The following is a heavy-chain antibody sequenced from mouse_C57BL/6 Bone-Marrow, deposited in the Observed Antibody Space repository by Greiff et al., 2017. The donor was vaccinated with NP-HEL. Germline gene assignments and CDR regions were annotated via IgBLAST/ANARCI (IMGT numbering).Heavy chain of an antibody. CDR1: GFTFSSYA. CDR3: ARDVVTTVVYWYFDV. Sequence: EVKLVESGGGLVKPGGSLKLSCAASGFTFSSYAMSWVRQTPEKRLEWVATISDGGSYTYYPDNVKGRFTISRDNAKNNLYLQMSHLKSEDTAMYYCARDVVTTVVYWYFDVWGTGTTVTVSS. D-gene: IGHD1-1*01. V-gene: IGHV5-4*01. J-gene: IGHJ1*03. CDR2: ISDGGSYT.